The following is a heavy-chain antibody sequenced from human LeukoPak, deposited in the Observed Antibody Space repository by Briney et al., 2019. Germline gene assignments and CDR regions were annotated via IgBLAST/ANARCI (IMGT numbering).Heavy chain of an antibody. J-gene: IGHJ4*02. D-gene: IGHD5-18*01. CDR1: GFTFSSYA. CDR2: ISGSGGST. Sequence: GGSLRLSCAASGFTFSSYAMSWVRQAPGKGLEWVSAISGSGGSTYYADSVKGRFTISRDNSKNTLYLQMNSLRAEDTAVYYCAKDRGYSYGFFDYWGQRTLVTVSS. CDR3: AKDRGYSYGFFDY. V-gene: IGHV3-23*01.